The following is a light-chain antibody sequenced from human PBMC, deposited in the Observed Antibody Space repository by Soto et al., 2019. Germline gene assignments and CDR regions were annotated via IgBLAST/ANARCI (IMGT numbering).Light chain of an antibody. Sequence: DIQMTQSPSSLSASVGDRVTITCRASQSISSYLNWYQQKPGKAPKLLIYAASSLQSGVPSRFSGSGSGTAVTLTISSLQPEDFATYYCQQSYSTPAITFGQGTRLEIK. V-gene: IGKV1-39*01. J-gene: IGKJ5*01. CDR1: QSISSY. CDR2: AAS. CDR3: QQSYSTPAIT.